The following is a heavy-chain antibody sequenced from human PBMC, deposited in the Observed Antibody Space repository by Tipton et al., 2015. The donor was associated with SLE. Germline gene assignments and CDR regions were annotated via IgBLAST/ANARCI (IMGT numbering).Heavy chain of an antibody. CDR2: MYHSGST. Sequence: TLSLTCAVSGGSISSGGYSWSWIRQPPGKGLEWIGYMYHSGSTYYNPSLKSRVSMSVDTSKNQFSLKLSSVTAADTAVYYCARGDSEGDSSSWWGYYYYMDVWGKGTTVTVSS. J-gene: IGHJ6*03. V-gene: IGHV4-30-2*01. CDR3: ARGDSEGDSSSWWGYYYYMDV. CDR1: GGSISSGGYS. D-gene: IGHD6-13*01.